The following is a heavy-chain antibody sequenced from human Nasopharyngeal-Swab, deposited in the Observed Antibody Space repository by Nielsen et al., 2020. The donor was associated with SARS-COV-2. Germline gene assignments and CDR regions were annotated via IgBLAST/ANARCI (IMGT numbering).Heavy chain of an antibody. V-gene: IGHV4-59*01. CDR1: GGSISSYY. D-gene: IGHD2-2*01. CDR3: AREVVPAAIPYYYYGMDV. CDR2: IYYSGST. Sequence: SETLSLTCTVSGGSISSYYWSWIRQPPGKGLEWIGYIYYSGSTNYNPSLKSRVTISVDTSKNLFSLKLSSVTAADTAVYYCAREVVPAAIPYYYYGMDVWGQGTTVTVSS. J-gene: IGHJ6*02.